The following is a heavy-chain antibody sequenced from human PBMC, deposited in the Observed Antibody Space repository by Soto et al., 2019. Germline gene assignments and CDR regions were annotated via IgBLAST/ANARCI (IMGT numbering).Heavy chain of an antibody. CDR2: IWYDGSNK. CDR1: GFTVSSNY. V-gene: IGHV3-33*08. D-gene: IGHD3-22*01. J-gene: IGHJ4*02. Sequence: PGGSLRLSCAASGFTVSSNYMSWVRRAPGEGLEWVAVIWYDGSNKYYADSVKGRFTISRDNSKNTLYLQMNSLRAEDTAVYYCARDAIFRDSSGYSDYWGQGTLVTVSS. CDR3: ARDAIFRDSSGYSDY.